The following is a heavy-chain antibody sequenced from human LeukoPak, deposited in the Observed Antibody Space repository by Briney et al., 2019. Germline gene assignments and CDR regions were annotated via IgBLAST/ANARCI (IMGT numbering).Heavy chain of an antibody. CDR1: GGSISSYY. CDR3: ARQEGRSATVVTPRFDY. V-gene: IGHV4-59*08. CDR2: IYNSGST. Sequence: SETLSLTCTVSGGSISSYYWSWIRQPPGKGLEWIVYIYNSGSTNYNPSLKSRVTISVDTSKNQFSLKLSSVTAADTAVYYCARQEGRSATVVTPRFDYWGQGTLVTVSS. D-gene: IGHD4-23*01. J-gene: IGHJ4*02.